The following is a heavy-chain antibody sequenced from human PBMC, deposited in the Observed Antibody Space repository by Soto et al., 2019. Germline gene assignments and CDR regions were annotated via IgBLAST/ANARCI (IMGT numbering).Heavy chain of an antibody. CDR3: ARDQTRGGYYNYYYYGMDV. J-gene: IGHJ6*02. D-gene: IGHD3-22*01. Sequence: VGSLRLSCAASGFTFSSYWMSWVRQAPGKGLEWVANIKQDGSEKYYVDSVKGRFTISRDNAKNSLYLQMNSLRAEDTAVYYCARDQTRGGYYNYYYYGMDVWGRGTTVTVSS. V-gene: IGHV3-7*03. CDR2: IKQDGSEK. CDR1: GFTFSSYW.